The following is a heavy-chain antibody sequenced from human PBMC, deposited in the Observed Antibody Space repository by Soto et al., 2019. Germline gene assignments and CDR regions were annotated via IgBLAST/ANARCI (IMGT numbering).Heavy chain of an antibody. D-gene: IGHD3-3*01. V-gene: IGHV3-30*18. CDR3: AKELRDFWTGPYSDH. Sequence: QEDLVESGGGVVQPGRSLRRSCAASGFTFNNYGMHWVRQAPGKGLEWVAIISYDGSEKHYVDSVKGRFTISRDNSKNTLFLQMNSLRAEDTAVYYCAKELRDFWTGPYSDHWGQGALVTVSS. CDR2: ISYDGSEK. CDR1: GFTFNNYG. J-gene: IGHJ4*02.